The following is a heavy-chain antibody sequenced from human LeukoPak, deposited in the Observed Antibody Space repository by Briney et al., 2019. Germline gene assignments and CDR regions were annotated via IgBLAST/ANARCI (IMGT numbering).Heavy chain of an antibody. Sequence: GESLKISCKGSGYNFPTYWIGWVRQMPGKGLEWMGSIYPGDSDTTYSPSFQGQVTISVDKSTTTAYLQWTSVKASDTAIYYCARRIAAAGNGWFDPWGQGTLVTVSS. D-gene: IGHD6-13*01. J-gene: IGHJ5*02. CDR2: IYPGDSDT. V-gene: IGHV5-51*01. CDR1: GYNFPTYW. CDR3: ARRIAAAGNGWFDP.